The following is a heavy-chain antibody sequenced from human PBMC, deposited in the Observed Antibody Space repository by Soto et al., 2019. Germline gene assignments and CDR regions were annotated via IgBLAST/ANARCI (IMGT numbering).Heavy chain of an antibody. CDR1: GVTFSSDA. Sequence: GSLRVSGAASGVTFSSDAMSWVRQAPGKGLEWVSAISGSGGSTYYADSVKGRFTISRDNSKNTLYLQMNSLRAEDTAVYYCAKKYCSSTRCYSDYWGQGTMVTVSS. CDR2: ISGSGGST. CDR3: AKKYCSSTRCYSDY. D-gene: IGHD2-2*01. J-gene: IGHJ4*02. V-gene: IGHV3-23*01.